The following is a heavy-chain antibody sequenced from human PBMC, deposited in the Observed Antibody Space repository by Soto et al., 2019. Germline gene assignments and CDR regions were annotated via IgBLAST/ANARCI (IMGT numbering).Heavy chain of an antibody. CDR3: AKVLYPYRYGMDV. CDR1: VFTFDESA. Sequence: LILSCAVSVFTFDESAMHWVRQGPGKVLEWVSHISCHGGTTNYADSVKGRFTISRDNSKTFLYLQVNSLRAEDAALYYCAKVLYPYRYGMDVFGQRTTLTASS. J-gene: IGHJ6*02. D-gene: IGHD1-26*01. V-gene: IGHV3-43D*04. CDR2: ISCHGGTT.